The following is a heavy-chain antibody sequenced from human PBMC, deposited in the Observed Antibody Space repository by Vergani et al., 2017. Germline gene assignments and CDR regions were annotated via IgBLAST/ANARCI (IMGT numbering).Heavy chain of an antibody. J-gene: IGHJ5*02. V-gene: IGHV4-59*11. CDR3: ASDTHSGQRADR. CDR1: FDSIRNLY. D-gene: IGHD6-19*01. Sequence: QVQLQESGPGLVKSSETLSLTCSVSFDSIRNLYCNWIRQPPVKGLEWIGSIHYSEKTNYNPALKPRLTISVDTSKNQFSLTLTSVTAADTAVYYCASDTHSGQRADRWGQGILVTVTS. CDR2: IHYSEKT.